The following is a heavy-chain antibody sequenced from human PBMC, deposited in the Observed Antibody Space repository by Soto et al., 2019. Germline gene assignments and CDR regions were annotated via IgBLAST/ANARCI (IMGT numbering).Heavy chain of an antibody. D-gene: IGHD3-22*01. CDR1: GFTFSNAW. CDR3: TTETSSGYYYGDCYGMDV. V-gene: IGHV3-15*01. Sequence: PGGSLRLSCAASGFTFSNAWMSWVRQAPGKGLEWVGRIKSKTDGGTTDYAAPVKGRFTISRDDSKNTLYLQMNSLKTEDTAVYCTTETSSGYYYGDCYGMDVWGQGTTVTVSS. CDR2: IKSKTDGGTT. J-gene: IGHJ6*02.